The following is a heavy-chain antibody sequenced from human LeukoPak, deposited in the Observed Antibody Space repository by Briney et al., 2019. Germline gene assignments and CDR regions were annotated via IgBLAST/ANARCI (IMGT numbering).Heavy chain of an antibody. CDR2: IYYSGST. D-gene: IGHD6-6*01. Sequence: KPSETLSLTCTVPGGSISSYYWNWIRQHPGKGLEWLGDIYYSGSTNYNPSLKSRLTISVDTSKDQFSLKLSSVTAADTAVYYCARVALYSSSSYWFDPWGQGTLVTVSS. CDR1: GGSISSYY. V-gene: IGHV4-59*01. J-gene: IGHJ5*02. CDR3: ARVALYSSSSYWFDP.